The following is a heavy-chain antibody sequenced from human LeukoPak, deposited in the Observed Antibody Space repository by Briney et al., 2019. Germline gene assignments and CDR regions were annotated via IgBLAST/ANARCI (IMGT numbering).Heavy chain of an antibody. V-gene: IGHV5-51*01. CDR3: GMSGDRVPLQDDVFDV. J-gene: IGHJ3*01. CDR1: GYSFTSYC. D-gene: IGHD1-26*01. CDR2: IYPGDSGP. Sequence: GESLKISCKVSGYSFTSYCIGWVRQMSGKGLEWMGIIYPGDSGPTYSPSFQGQVTISVDKPINTAYLQWSSLQASDTAMYYCGMSGDRVPLQDDVFDVWGQGTMVTVST.